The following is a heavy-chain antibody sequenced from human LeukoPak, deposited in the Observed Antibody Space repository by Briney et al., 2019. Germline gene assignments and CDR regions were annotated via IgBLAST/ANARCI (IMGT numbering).Heavy chain of an antibody. D-gene: IGHD2-15*01. V-gene: IGHV1-18*01. CDR2: ISAYNGNT. Sequence: ASVKVSCKASGYTFTSYGISWVRQAPGQGLEWMGWISAYNGNTNYAQKLQGRVTMTTDTSTSTACMELRSLRSDDTAVYYCARDVTDIVVVVAATGDYWGQGTLVTVSS. CDR1: GYTFTSYG. J-gene: IGHJ4*02. CDR3: ARDVTDIVVVVAATGDY.